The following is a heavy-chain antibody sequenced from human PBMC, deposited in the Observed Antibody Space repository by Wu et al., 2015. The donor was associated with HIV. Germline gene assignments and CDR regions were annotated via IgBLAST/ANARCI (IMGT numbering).Heavy chain of an antibody. D-gene: IGHD3-10*01. CDR2: ISTYTGNT. CDR3: ARGTYGDS. CDR1: GYTFTTYG. Sequence: QVHLAQSGAAVKNPGDSVKVSCEASGYTFTTYGISWVRQAPGQGLEWMGWISTYTGNTKYAQNVQDRVTLTTDTSTNTAYMELKSLTSDDTAVYYCARGTYGDSWGQGTLVTVSS. J-gene: IGHJ4*02. V-gene: IGHV1-18*01.